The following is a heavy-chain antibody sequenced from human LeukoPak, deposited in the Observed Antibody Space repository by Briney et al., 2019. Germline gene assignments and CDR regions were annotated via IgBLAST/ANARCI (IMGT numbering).Heavy chain of an antibody. CDR2: ISSSSSYT. Sequence: GGSLRLSCAASGFTFSAYHMNWVRQAPGKGLEGVASISSSSSYTYYSDSVKGRFTISRENAKTSLDLQMNSLRAEDTAVYFCARKALGGSSDHDAFDIGGQGTMVTVSS. J-gene: IGHJ3*02. CDR3: ARKALGGSSDHDAFDI. D-gene: IGHD2-2*01. CDR1: GFTFSAYH. V-gene: IGHV3-21*01.